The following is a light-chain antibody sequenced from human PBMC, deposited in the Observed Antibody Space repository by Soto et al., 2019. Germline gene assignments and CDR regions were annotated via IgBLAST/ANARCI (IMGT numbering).Light chain of an antibody. V-gene: IGKV1-5*01. Sequence: DIQMTPSPSTLSASVRDRVIITFGASQSISSWLAWYQPNPWKAPKRLIYDASSLESGVPSRFSGSGSGTEFTLTISSLQPDDFATYYCQQYNSYPWTFGQGTKVDI. CDR1: QSISSW. CDR3: QQYNSYPWT. CDR2: DAS. J-gene: IGKJ1*01.